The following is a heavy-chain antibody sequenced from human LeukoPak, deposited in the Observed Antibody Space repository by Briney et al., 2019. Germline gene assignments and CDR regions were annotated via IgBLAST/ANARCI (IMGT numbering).Heavy chain of an antibody. D-gene: IGHD3-22*01. J-gene: IGHJ5*02. CDR1: GFTFSSYG. V-gene: IGHV3-30*02. CDR2: IRYDGSNK. CDR3: AKDGARITMIVVVIGWFDP. Sequence: DPGGSLRLSCAASGFTFSSYGMHWVRQAPGKGLEWVAFIRYDGSNKYYADSVKGRFTISRDNSKNTLYLQMNSLRAEDTAVYYCAKDGARITMIVVVIGWFDPWGQGTLVTVSS.